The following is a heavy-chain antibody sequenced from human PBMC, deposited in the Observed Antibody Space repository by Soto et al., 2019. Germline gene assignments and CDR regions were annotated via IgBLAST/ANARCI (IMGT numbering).Heavy chain of an antibody. V-gene: IGHV3-74*01. CDR1: GFTFSSRW. D-gene: IGHD4-17*01. CDR3: ARGTQTTVTTRLFDC. CDR2: INSDGTTI. J-gene: IGHJ4*02. Sequence: LRLSCAASGFTFSSRWMHWVRQAPGKGLVWVSRINSDGTTITYADSVKGRFTISRDNAKNTLYLQMNSLKAEDTAVYYCARGTQTTVTTRLFDCWGQGTLVTVSS.